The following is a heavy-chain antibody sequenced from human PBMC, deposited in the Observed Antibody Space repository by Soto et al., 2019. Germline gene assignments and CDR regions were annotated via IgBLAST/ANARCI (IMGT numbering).Heavy chain of an antibody. CDR1: GFTFSSYE. J-gene: IGHJ3*01. Sequence: GGSLRLSCAASGFTFSSYEMNWVRQAPGEGLECLSYISSSATIIYYADSVKGRFTISRDNSKNTLYLQMNSLRAEDTAVYYCAKEGRGSFDFWGRGTMVTVSS. CDR2: ISSSATII. CDR3: AKEGRGSFDF. V-gene: IGHV3-48*01. D-gene: IGHD5-12*01.